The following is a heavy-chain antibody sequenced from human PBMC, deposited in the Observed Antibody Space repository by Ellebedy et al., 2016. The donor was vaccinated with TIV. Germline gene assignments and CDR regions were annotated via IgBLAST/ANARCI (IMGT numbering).Heavy chain of an antibody. CDR1: GFTFSSYS. V-gene: IGHV3-30*16. J-gene: IGHJ6*02. Sequence: PGGSLRLSCAASGFTFSSYSMQWVRQAPGKGLEWVAVISYGGSNKYYADSVKGRFTISRDNSKNTLYLQMNSLTTEDTAVYYCARDTNVGAQFLYYAMDVWGQGTTVTVS. D-gene: IGHD1-26*01. CDR3: ARDTNVGAQFLYYAMDV. CDR2: ISYGGSNK.